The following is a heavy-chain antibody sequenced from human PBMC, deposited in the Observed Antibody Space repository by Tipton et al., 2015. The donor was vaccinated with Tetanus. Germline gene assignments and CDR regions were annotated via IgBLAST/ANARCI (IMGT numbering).Heavy chain of an antibody. CDR1: GSTFRNYA. Sequence: QLVQSGAEVKKPGSSVTVSCKVSGSTFRNYAITWVRQAPGQGLEWMGRIIPSLDTADYSPTFQGRLTVTADRSTTTAYMELNNLRSDDTAMYFCAREQGYFDYWGRGALVTVSS. CDR3: AREQGYFDY. CDR2: IIPSLDTA. V-gene: IGHV1-69*09. J-gene: IGHJ4*02.